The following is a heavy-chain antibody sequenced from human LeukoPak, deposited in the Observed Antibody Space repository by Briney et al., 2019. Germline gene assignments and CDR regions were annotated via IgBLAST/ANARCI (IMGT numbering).Heavy chain of an antibody. CDR1: GYTFTNYG. Sequence: ASVKVSCKTSGYTFTNYGISWVRQAPGLGLEWMGRISAYNGNTNYAQKVQGRVTMTTDTSTSTAYMELRSLRFDDTAVCYCARDQSVRLLQTSSTYFKHVFAIWGQGSMVTVSS. CDR3: ARDQSVRLLQTSSTYFKHVFAI. CDR2: ISAYNGNT. D-gene: IGHD6-13*01. V-gene: IGHV1-18*01. J-gene: IGHJ3*02.